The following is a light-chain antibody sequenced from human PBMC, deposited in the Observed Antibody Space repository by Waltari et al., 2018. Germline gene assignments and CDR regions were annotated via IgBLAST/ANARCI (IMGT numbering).Light chain of an antibody. CDR2: RNN. Sequence: QSVLTQPPSASGTPGQRVTISCSGSSSNIGRSYVYWYQQLPGTAPKLLIYRNNPRPSGVPARFSGSKSGTSASLAISGLRSEDEADYYCASWDDNLSGWVFGGGTKLTVL. CDR1: SSNIGRSY. CDR3: ASWDDNLSGWV. J-gene: IGLJ3*02. V-gene: IGLV1-47*01.